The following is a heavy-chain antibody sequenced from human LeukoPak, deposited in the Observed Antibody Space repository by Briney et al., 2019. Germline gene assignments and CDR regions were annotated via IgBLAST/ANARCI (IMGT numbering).Heavy chain of an antibody. CDR2: ISGSTGRT. D-gene: IGHD2-15*01. J-gene: IGHJ4*02. V-gene: IGHV3-23*01. Sequence: GGSLRLSCAASGFTFSPYAMSWVRQAPGKGLEWVSAISGSTGRTYYADSVKGRFTISRDNSKNTLYLQMNNLRAEDTAVYYCAPRVVGSAPFDYWGQGTLVTVSS. CDR1: GFTFSPYA. CDR3: APRVVGSAPFDY.